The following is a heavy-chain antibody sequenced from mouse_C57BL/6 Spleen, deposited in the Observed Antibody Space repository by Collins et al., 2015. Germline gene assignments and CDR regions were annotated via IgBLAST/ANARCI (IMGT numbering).Heavy chain of an antibody. CDR2: IYPGSGST. J-gene: IGHJ3*01. V-gene: IGHV1-55*01. Sequence: QVQLQQPGAELVKPGASVKMSCKASGYTFTSYWITWVKQRPGQGLEWIGDIYPGSGSTNYNEKFKSRATLTVDTSSSTAYMQLSSLTSEDSAVYYCARSIYYGYFGFAYWGQGTLVTVSA. CDR1: GYTFTSYW. CDR3: ARSIYYGYFGFAY. D-gene: IGHD2-2*01.